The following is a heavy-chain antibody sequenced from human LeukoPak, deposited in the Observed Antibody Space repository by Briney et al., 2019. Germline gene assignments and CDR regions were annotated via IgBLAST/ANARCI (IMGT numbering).Heavy chain of an antibody. V-gene: IGHV3-53*01. CDR1: GFTVSSNY. D-gene: IGHD3-10*01. CDR3: ARALRDYGSGSSFPD. Sequence: GGSLRLSCAASGFTVSSNYMSWVCQAPGKGLEWVSVIYSGGSTYYADSVKGRFTISRDNSKNTLYLQMNSLRAEDTAVYYCARALRDYGSGSSFPDWGQGTLVTVSS. J-gene: IGHJ4*02. CDR2: IYSGGST.